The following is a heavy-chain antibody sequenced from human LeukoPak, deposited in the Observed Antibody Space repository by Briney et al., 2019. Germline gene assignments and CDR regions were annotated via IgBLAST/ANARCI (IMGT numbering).Heavy chain of an antibody. CDR2: ISAYNGNT. CDR1: GYTFTSYG. Sequence: ASVKVSCKASGYTFTSYGISWVRQAPGQGLEWMGLISAYNGNTNYAQKLQGRVTMTTDTSTSTAYMELRSLRSDDTAVYYCARVAVKNYIAAAGTSVDYWGQGTLVTVSS. V-gene: IGHV1-18*01. D-gene: IGHD6-13*01. CDR3: ARVAVKNYIAAAGTSVDY. J-gene: IGHJ4*02.